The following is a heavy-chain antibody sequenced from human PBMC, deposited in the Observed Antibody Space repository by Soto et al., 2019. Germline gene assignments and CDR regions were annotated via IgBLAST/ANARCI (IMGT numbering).Heavy chain of an antibody. CDR1: GCSISSGPYS. Sequence: KPSESLSLTYTVSGCSISSGPYSWGWIRQPPGKGLEWIGNFYYSESTYYNPSLESRVTISVDTSKSQFSLSLTSVSATDTAMYYCVRQGYGPLHGLVDVWGQGTTVT. J-gene: IGHJ6*02. V-gene: IGHV4-30-4*08. D-gene: IGHD5-18*01. CDR3: VRQGYGPLHGLVDV. CDR2: FYYSEST.